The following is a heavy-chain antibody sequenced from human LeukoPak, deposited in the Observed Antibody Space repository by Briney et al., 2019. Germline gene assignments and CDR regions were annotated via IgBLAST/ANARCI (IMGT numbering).Heavy chain of an antibody. V-gene: IGHV3-66*01. J-gene: IGHJ4*02. CDR2: IYSGGST. CDR3: ARVGYTDSWYSSPPFDY. CDR1: GFTFGDYA. D-gene: IGHD6-13*01. Sequence: GGSLRLSCTVSGFTFGDYAMSWVRQAPGKGLEWVSIIYSGGSTYYADSVKGRFTISRDNSKNILYLQMNSLRAEDTALYYCARVGYTDSWYSSPPFDYWGQGTLVTVSS.